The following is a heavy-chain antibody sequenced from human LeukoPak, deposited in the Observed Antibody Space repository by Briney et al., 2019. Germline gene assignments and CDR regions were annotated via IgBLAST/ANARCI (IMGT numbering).Heavy chain of an antibody. V-gene: IGHV1-18*01. Sequence: ASVKVSCKASGYTFTSYGISWVRQAPGQGLEWMGWISAYNGNTNYAQKLQGRVTMTRDTSTSTVYMELSSVRSEDTAVYYCAREGLDGSGSYYYDYWGQGTLVTVSS. CDR3: AREGLDGSGSYYYDY. CDR1: GYTFTSYG. CDR2: ISAYNGNT. D-gene: IGHD3-10*01. J-gene: IGHJ4*02.